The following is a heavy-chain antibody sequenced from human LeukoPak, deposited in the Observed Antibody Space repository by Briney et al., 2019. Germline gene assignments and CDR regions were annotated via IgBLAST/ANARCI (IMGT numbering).Heavy chain of an antibody. D-gene: IGHD5-18*01. CDR3: AKPDTAMDDAFDI. J-gene: IGHJ3*02. CDR2: IKSKTDGGTT. V-gene: IGHV3-15*01. CDR1: GFTFSNAW. Sequence: GGSLRLSCAASGFTFSNAWMSWVRQAPGKGLERVGRIKSKTDGGTTDYAAPVKGRFTISRDDSKNTLYLQMNSLRAEDTAVYYCAKPDTAMDDAFDIWGQGTMVTVSS.